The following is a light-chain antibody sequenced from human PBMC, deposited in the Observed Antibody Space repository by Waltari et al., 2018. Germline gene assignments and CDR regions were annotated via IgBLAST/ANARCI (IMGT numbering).Light chain of an antibody. CDR3: QQYNNWPSLT. V-gene: IGKV3-15*01. J-gene: IGKJ4*01. CDR2: GAS. CDR1: HSVSSN. Sequence: EIVMTQSPATLSVSPGERATLSCRASHSVSSNVAWYQQKPGQAPRLLIYGASTRATGIPARFSGSGSGTEFTLTISSLQSEDFAVYYCQQYNNWPSLTFGGGTKVEIK.